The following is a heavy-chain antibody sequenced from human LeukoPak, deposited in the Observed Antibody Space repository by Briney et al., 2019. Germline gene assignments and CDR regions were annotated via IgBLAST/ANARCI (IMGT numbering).Heavy chain of an antibody. J-gene: IGHJ4*02. CDR3: ARDIVVVPAAIELFDY. V-gene: IGHV4-39*01. Sequence: AETLSLTCTVSGGSISSSSYYWGWIRQPPGKGLEWIASIYYSGSTYYNPSLKSRVTISVDTSKNQFSLKLSSVTAADTAVYYCARDIVVVPAAIELFDYWGQGTLVTVSS. CDR1: GGSISSSSYY. CDR2: IYYSGST. D-gene: IGHD2-2*01.